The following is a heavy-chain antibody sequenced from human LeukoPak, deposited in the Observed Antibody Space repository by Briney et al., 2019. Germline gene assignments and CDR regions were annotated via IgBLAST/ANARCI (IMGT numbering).Heavy chain of an antibody. V-gene: IGHV3-48*03. D-gene: IGHD3-10*01. Sequence: GGSLRLSCAASGFNLSSFEMNWVRQAPGKGLEWISYISSSGTTISYAHSVKGRFTISRDNANNSLFLQMNSLRAEDTAVYYCASYGSGSLWGQGTLVTVS. CDR2: ISSSGTTI. CDR1: GFNLSSFE. CDR3: ASYGSGSL. J-gene: IGHJ4*02.